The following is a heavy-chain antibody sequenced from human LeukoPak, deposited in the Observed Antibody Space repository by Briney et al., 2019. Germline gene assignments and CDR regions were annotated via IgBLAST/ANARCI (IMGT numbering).Heavy chain of an antibody. V-gene: IGHV3-48*01. CDR1: GFTFSSYS. J-gene: IGHJ4*02. Sequence: GGSLRLSCAASGFTFSSYSMNWVRQSPGKGLEWVSYISYSSTTIYYADSVKSRFTISRDNAKNSLYLQMNSLRAEDTAVYYCARLTNDGYWGQGTLVTVSS. CDR3: ARLTNDGY. CDR2: ISYSSTTI. D-gene: IGHD1-1*01.